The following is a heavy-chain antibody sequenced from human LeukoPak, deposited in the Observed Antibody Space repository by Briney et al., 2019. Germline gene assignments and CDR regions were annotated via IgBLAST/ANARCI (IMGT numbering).Heavy chain of an antibody. CDR3: ARAYYDFWSGYSNRYYYYGMDV. CDR2: IIPIFGTA. CDR1: GGTFSSYA. Sequence: SVKVSCKASGGTFSSYAISWVRQAPGQGLEWMGGIIPIFGTANYAQKFQGRVTITADESTSTAYMELSSLRSEDTAVYYCARAYYDFWSGYSNRYYYYGMDVWGQGTTVTVSS. J-gene: IGHJ6*02. V-gene: IGHV1-69*13. D-gene: IGHD3-3*01.